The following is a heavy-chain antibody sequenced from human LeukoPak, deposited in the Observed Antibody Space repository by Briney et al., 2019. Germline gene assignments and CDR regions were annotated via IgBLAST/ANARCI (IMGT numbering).Heavy chain of an antibody. D-gene: IGHD6-13*01. CDR2: IMPIFGTS. CDR3: ARGRVYSNSCYNPIFDY. V-gene: IGHV1-69*05. J-gene: IGHJ4*02. CDR1: GGTFSSYA. Sequence: GASVKVSCKASGGTFSSYAISWVRQAPGQGLEWMGGIMPIFGTSNYAQKFQGRVTITTDESTSTAYMELSSLRSEDTALYYCARGRVYSNSCYNPIFDYWGQGTQVTVSS.